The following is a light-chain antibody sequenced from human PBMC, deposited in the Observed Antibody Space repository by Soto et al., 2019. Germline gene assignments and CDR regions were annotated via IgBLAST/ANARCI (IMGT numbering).Light chain of an antibody. Sequence: DIQMTQSPSTLSASVGDRVTITCRASQSIRSWLAWYQQKPGKASKLLIYKASSLEGGVPSRFSGSGSETEFTLTISSLQPDDSATYFCQHYNSYSFTFGAGTTVDIK. J-gene: IGKJ3*01. CDR3: QHYNSYSFT. CDR1: QSIRSW. CDR2: KAS. V-gene: IGKV1-5*03.